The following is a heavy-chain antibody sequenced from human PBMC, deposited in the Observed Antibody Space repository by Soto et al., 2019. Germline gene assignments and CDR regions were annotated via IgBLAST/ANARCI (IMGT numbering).Heavy chain of an antibody. Sequence: GSLRLSCAASGFTFSSYSMNWVRQAPGKGLEWVSSISSSSYIYYADSVKGRFTISRDNAKNSLYLQMNSLRAEDTAVYYCARDNQYRYDSTSRDAFDIWGQGTMVTVSS. V-gene: IGHV3-21*01. CDR3: ARDNQYRYDSTSRDAFDI. CDR2: ISSSSYI. J-gene: IGHJ3*02. CDR1: GFTFSSYS. D-gene: IGHD3-22*01.